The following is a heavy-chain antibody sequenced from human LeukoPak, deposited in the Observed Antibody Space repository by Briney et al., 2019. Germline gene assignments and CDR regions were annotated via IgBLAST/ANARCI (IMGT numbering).Heavy chain of an antibody. J-gene: IGHJ5*02. CDR1: GFTFTSHA. CDR2: ISGSGDR. V-gene: IGHV3-23*01. Sequence: PGGSLSLSCAVSGFTFTSHAMSWVRQAPGKGLEWVSGISGSGDRHYGDSVKGRFTISRDNSKNTLYLQLNNLRAEDTAVYYCAKPDYSRGNWLDPWGQGTLVTVSS. CDR3: AKPDYSRGNWLDP. D-gene: IGHD2-15*01.